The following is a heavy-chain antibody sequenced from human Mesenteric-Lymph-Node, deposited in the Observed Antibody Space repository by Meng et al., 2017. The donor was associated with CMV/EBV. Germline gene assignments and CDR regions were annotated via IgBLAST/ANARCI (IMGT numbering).Heavy chain of an antibody. J-gene: IGHJ4*02. CDR3: ARGARGDFWSGYMNY. CDR2: IIPILGIA. Sequence: SVKVSCKASGGTFSSYTISWVRQAPGQGLEWMGRIIPILGIANYAQKFQGRVTITADKSTSTAYMELSSLRSEDTAFYYCARGARGDFWSGYMNYWGQGTLVTVSS. D-gene: IGHD3-3*01. CDR1: GGTFSSYT. V-gene: IGHV1-69*02.